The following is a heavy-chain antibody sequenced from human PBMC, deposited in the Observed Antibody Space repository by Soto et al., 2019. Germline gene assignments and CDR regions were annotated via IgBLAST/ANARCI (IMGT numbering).Heavy chain of an antibody. J-gene: IGHJ5*02. D-gene: IGHD4-4*01. CDR3: ARTLGYSALSS. V-gene: IGHV4-30-4*01. Sequence: QVQLQESGPGLVKPSQTLYLTCAVSGGYIRTGDYYWRWIRQPPGTGLEWIGYIFYNGSAYYNPSLKSIVRISVDKTKNQFSLRLSSVTGADTAVYYCARTLGYSALSSWGQGTLVTVSS. CDR1: GGYIRTGDYY. CDR2: IFYNGSA.